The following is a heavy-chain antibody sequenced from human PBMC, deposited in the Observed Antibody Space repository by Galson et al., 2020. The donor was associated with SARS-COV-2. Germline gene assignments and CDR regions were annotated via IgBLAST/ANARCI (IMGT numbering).Heavy chain of an antibody. V-gene: IGHV3-23*01. Sequence: GGSLRLSCAASGFTFSSYAMSWVRQAPGKGLEWVSAISGSGGSTYYADSVKGRFTISRDNSKNTLYLQMNSLRAEDTAVYYCAKDAKGYSYGSPNFDYWGQGTLVTVSS. CDR1: GFTFSSYA. CDR3: AKDAKGYSYGSPNFDY. D-gene: IGHD5-18*01. CDR2: ISGSGGST. J-gene: IGHJ4*02.